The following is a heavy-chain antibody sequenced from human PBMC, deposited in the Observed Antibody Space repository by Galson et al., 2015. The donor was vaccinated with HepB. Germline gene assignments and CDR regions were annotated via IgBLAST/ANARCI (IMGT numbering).Heavy chain of an antibody. CDR2: IDYSGT. Sequence: SLRLSCAASGFTFSSYAMNWVRQAPGKGLEWVSGIDYSGTYYADSVKGRFTISRDNSKNTVYLDMNNLRAEDTAVYYCAKPTLRDWYFDLWGRGTLVTVSS. D-gene: IGHD4-11*01. CDR3: AKPTLRDWYFDL. CDR1: GFTFSSYA. J-gene: IGHJ2*01. V-gene: IGHV3-23*01.